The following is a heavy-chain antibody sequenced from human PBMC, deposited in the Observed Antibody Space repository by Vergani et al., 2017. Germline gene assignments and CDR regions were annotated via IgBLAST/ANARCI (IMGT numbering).Heavy chain of an antibody. CDR1: GYTFTSYG. D-gene: IGHD2-2*01. J-gene: IGHJ6*02. CDR2: ISAYNGNT. Sequence: QVQLVQSGAEVKKPGASVKVSCKASGYTFTSYGISWVRQAPGQGLEWMGWISAYNGNTNYAQKLQGRVTMTTDTSTSTAYVELRSLRSDDTAVYYSASRLIVVLAAVIFDYYYGMDVWGQ. CDR3: ASRLIVVLAAVIFDYYYGMDV. V-gene: IGHV1-18*01.